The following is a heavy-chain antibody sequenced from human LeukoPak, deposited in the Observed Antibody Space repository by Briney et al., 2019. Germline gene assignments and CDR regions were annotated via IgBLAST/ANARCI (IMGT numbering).Heavy chain of an antibody. V-gene: IGHV3-23*01. J-gene: IGHJ4*02. D-gene: IGHD5-24*01. CDR1: GFTFSHSA. Sequence: SGGSLILSCGAAGFTFSHSAMSWVRQAPGKGLEWVSNISGGDVSTYYADSVKGRFTISRDNSKNTLYLQMNSLRADDTAVYYCAKSGYNRFDYWGQGTLVTVSS. CDR2: ISGGDVST. CDR3: AKSGYNRFDY.